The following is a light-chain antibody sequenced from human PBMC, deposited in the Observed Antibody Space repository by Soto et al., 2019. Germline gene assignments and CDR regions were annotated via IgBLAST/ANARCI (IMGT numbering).Light chain of an antibody. V-gene: IGKV3-15*01. Sequence: ELVMTQSPAPLSVSPWERDTLSCRASRTLGSNVAWYQQKPGQAPRLLIYDASTTASGAPARFSGGGSGPEFSLTISSLQSDDCAIYYGQNYNTWHLSCGGGTKVEI. CDR1: RTLGSN. CDR2: DAS. CDR3: QNYNTWHLS. J-gene: IGKJ4*02.